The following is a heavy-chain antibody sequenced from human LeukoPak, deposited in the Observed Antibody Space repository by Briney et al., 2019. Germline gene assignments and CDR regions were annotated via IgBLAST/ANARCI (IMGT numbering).Heavy chain of an antibody. CDR1: GGTFSSYT. CDR3: ARDQRTRYCSGGSCYSDWFDP. J-gene: IGHJ5*02. V-gene: IGHV1-69*04. Sequence: GASVKVSCKASGGTFSSYTISWVRQAPGQGLEWMGRIIPILGIANYAQKFQGRVTITADKSTSTAYMELSSLRSEDTAVYYCARDQRTRYCSGGSCYSDWFDPWGQGTPVTVSS. CDR2: IIPILGIA. D-gene: IGHD2-15*01.